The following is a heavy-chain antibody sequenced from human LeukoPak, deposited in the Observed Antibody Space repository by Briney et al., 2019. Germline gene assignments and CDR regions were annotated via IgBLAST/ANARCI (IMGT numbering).Heavy chain of an antibody. CDR1: GDSISSYY. J-gene: IGHJ3*02. D-gene: IGHD5-24*01. V-gene: IGHV4-59*08. CDR2: IYYSGGT. Sequence: SETLSLTCTVSGDSISSYYWSWIRQPPGKGLEWIGYIYYSGGTDYNPSLKSRVTISVDTAKNQFSLKLRSVTAADTAVYYCARHVTISGPYDASDIWGQGTMVTVSP. CDR3: ARHVTISGPYDASDI.